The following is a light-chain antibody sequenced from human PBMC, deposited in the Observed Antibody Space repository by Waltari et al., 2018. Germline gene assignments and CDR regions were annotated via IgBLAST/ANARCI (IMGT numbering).Light chain of an antibody. CDR1: SSDVGGYNY. J-gene: IGLJ3*02. CDR2: DVS. V-gene: IGLV2-14*01. Sequence: QSALAQPASVSGSPGQSVTISCTGTSSDVGGYNYVCWYQQRPGKAPTLLIYDVSYRPSGVSNRFSGSKSGNTASLTISGLQAEGEADYHCSSYTTSGTLDWVFGGGTKLTVL. CDR3: SSYTTSGTLDWV.